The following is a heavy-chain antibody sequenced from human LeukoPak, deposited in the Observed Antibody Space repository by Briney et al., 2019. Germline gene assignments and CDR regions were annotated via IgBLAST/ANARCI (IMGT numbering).Heavy chain of an antibody. CDR3: ARGRLYCSGGSCYQVGNYFDY. CDR1: GYTFTGYY. D-gene: IGHD2-15*01. V-gene: IGHV1-2*02. J-gene: IGHJ4*02. Sequence: ASVKVSCKASGYTFTGYYMHWVQQAPGQGLEWMGWINPNSGDTNYAQKFQGRVTMTRGTSISTAYMELSRLRSDDTAVYYCARGRLYCSGGSCYQVGNYFDYWGQGTLVTVSS. CDR2: INPNSGDT.